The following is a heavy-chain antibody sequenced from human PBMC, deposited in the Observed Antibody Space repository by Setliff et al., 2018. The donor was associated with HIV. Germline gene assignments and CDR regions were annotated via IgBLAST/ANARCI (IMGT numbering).Heavy chain of an antibody. CDR3: AKVPSY. V-gene: IGHV3-23*01. CDR2: ISESGANT. Sequence: PGGSLRLSCVASGFTFSRNVINWVRQAPGKGLEWVSGISESGANTYYADSVKGRFTISRDNSKNTLYLQMDSLRAEDTAVYYCAKVPSYWGQGTLVTVS. J-gene: IGHJ4*02. CDR1: GFTFSRNV.